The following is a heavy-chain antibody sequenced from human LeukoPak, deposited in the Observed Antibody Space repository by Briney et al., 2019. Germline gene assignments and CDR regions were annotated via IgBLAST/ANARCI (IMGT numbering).Heavy chain of an antibody. CDR1: GYTFTGYY. J-gene: IGHJ5*02. CDR3: ARVIRYSSSWYWFDP. D-gene: IGHD6-13*01. CDR2: IKPNSGGT. V-gene: IGHV1-2*02. Sequence: GASVKVSCKASGYTFTGYYMHWVRQAPGQGLEWMGWIKPNSGGTNYAQKFQGRVTMTRDTSISTAYMELSRLRSDDTAVYYCARVIRYSSSWYWFDPWGQGTLVTVSS.